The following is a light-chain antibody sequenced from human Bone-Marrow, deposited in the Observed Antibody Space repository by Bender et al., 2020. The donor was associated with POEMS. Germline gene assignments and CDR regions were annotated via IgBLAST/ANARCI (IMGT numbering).Light chain of an antibody. CDR2: GYN. CDR3: QSYDNSLGGWV. CDR1: SSNTGSGYD. Sequence: QSVLTQPPSVSGAPGQRVTISCTGSSSNTGSGYDINWYQHLPGTAPKLLIYGYNNRPSGVSDRFSGSQSGNTASLTISGLRAEDEADYYCQSYDNSLGGWVFGGGTKLTVL. V-gene: IGLV1-40*01. J-gene: IGLJ3*02.